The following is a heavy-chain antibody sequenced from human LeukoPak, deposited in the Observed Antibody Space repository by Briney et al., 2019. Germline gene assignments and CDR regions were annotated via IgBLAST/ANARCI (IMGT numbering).Heavy chain of an antibody. V-gene: IGHV4-34*01. CDR2: INHSGSA. CDR1: GGSFSGYY. CDR3: ARVSSYYYDSSGYLYYYYYGMDV. J-gene: IGHJ6*02. Sequence: SETLSLTCAVYGGSFSGYYWSWIRQPPGKGLEWIGEINHSGSANYNPSLKSRVTISVDTSKNQFSLKLSSVTAADTAVYYCARVSSYYYDSSGYLYYYYYGMDVWGQGTTVTVSS. D-gene: IGHD3-22*01.